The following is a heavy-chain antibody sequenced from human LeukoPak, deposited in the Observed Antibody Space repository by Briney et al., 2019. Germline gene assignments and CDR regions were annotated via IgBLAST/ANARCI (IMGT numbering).Heavy chain of an antibody. CDR2: IYTSGST. CDR1: GGSISSYY. Sequence: SETLSLTCTVSGGSISSYYWSWIRQPAGKGLEWIGRIYTSGSTNYNPSLKSRVTMSVDTSKNQFSLKLSSVTAADTAVYYCARAHSSSWYGNWFDPWGEGTLVTVSS. V-gene: IGHV4-4*07. D-gene: IGHD6-13*01. J-gene: IGHJ5*02. CDR3: ARAHSSSWYGNWFDP.